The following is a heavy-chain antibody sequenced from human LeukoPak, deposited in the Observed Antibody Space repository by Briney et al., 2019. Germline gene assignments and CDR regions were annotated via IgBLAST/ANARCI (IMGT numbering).Heavy chain of an antibody. Sequence: SETLSLTCTVSGGSINSANYYWGWLRQPPGKGLEWIGSIYYSETTYDNPSLKSRATISIETSKNQFSLKLSSVTASDTAVYYCARQRADYYYYYVDVWGKGTTVAVSS. CDR3: ARQRADYYYYYVDV. CDR1: GGSINSANYY. J-gene: IGHJ6*03. V-gene: IGHV4-39*01. CDR2: IYYSETT.